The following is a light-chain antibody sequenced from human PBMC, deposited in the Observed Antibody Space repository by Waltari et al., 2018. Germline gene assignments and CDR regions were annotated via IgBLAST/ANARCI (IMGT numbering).Light chain of an antibody. J-gene: IGLJ1*01. CDR3: CSYAGNSIYV. CDR1: SSDIGSYDL. V-gene: IGLV2-23*02. Sequence: QSALTQPPSVSGSPGQSITTPCTGTSSDIGSYDLVSCYQPHPGKAPKLMIFEVSQRPSGVSNRFSGSKSGNTASLTISGLQAEDEADYHCCSYAGNSIYVFGTGTKVTVL. CDR2: EVS.